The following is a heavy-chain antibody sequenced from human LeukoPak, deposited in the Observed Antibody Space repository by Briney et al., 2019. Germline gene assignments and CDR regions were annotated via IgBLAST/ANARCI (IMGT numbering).Heavy chain of an antibody. Sequence: SETLSLTCTVYGGPFSHYYWTWIRQPPGMGLEWIGEINESGSTNYDPSLKSRVTISVDMSKNQLSLKLTSGSAADTAVYYCASRIGRYNYYFGMDVWGQGTTVTVSS. J-gene: IGHJ6*02. V-gene: IGHV4-34*01. CDR3: ASRIGRYNYYFGMDV. CDR2: INESGST. D-gene: IGHD1-14*01. CDR1: GGPFSHYY.